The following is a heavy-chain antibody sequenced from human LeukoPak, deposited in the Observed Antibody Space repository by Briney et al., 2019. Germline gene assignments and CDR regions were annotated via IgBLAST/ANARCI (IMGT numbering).Heavy chain of an antibody. CDR2: IWYDGSNK. V-gene: IGHV3-33*01. D-gene: IGHD2-2*01. CDR3: AREGEYRSGYFDY. J-gene: IGHJ4*02. Sequence: PSGGSLRLSCAASGFTFSSYGMHWVRQAPGKGLEWVAVIWYDGSNKYYADSVKGRFTISRDNSKNTLYLQMNSLRAEDTAVYYCAREGEYRSGYFDYWGQGTLVTVSS. CDR1: GFTFSSYG.